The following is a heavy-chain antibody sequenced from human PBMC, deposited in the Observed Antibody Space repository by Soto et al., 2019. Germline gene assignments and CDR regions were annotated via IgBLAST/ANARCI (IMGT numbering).Heavy chain of an antibody. Sequence: QVQLVQSGAEVKKPGASVRVSCNASGYPFTSYHMHWLRQAPGQGLEWLGVINPSTTTTYAQRVQGRVTMTRDTSTSTVYMELSSLRSDDTAVYYCAREAEEYSGSDYWGPGSLVTVSS. J-gene: IGHJ4*02. V-gene: IGHV1-46*03. CDR1: GYPFTSYH. D-gene: IGHD3-10*01. CDR2: INPSTTT. CDR3: AREAEEYSGSDY.